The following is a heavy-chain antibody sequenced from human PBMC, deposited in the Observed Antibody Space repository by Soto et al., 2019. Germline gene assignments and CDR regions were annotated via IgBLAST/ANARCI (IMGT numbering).Heavy chain of an antibody. V-gene: IGHV1-69*13. Sequence: SVKVSCKXSGGTFSSYAISWVRQAPGQGLEWMGGIIPIFGTANYAQKFQGRVTITADESTSTAYMELSSLRSEDTAVYYCARENKGYYYDSSGYYPPEYWGQGTLVTVSS. CDR1: GGTFSSYA. CDR3: ARENKGYYYDSSGYYPPEY. CDR2: IIPIFGTA. D-gene: IGHD3-22*01. J-gene: IGHJ4*02.